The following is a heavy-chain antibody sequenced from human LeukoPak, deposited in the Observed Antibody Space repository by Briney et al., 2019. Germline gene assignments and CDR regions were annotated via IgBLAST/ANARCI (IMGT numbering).Heavy chain of an antibody. CDR2: IYYSGST. V-gene: IGHV4-59*01. CDR3: ARDRNYYGSESRENWFDP. CDR1: GGFISSYY. D-gene: IGHD3-10*01. J-gene: IGHJ5*02. Sequence: SETLSLTCTVSGGFISSYYWSWIRQPPGKGLEWIGYIYYSGSTKYNPSLKSRVTITVDTSKNQFSLKLSSVTAADTAVYYCARDRNYYGSESRENWFDPWGQGTLVTVSS.